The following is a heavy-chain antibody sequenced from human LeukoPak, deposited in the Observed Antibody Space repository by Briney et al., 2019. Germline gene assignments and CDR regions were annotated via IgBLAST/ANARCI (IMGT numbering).Heavy chain of an antibody. V-gene: IGHV4-59*01. CDR1: GVSISTYY. D-gene: IGHD5-18*01. CDR2: FSYSGST. Sequence: SETLSLTCSVSGVSISTYYWIWIRQPPAKGLEWMGFFSYSGSTKYNPSLKSRVTMSVDTSKNQFSLKLSSVTAADTAVYYCARDLTAMVKEGAFDIWGQGTMVTVSS. J-gene: IGHJ3*02. CDR3: ARDLTAMVKEGAFDI.